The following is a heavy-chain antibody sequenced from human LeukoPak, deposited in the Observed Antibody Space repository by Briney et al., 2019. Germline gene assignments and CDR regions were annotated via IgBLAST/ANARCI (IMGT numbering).Heavy chain of an antibody. CDR3: ARELCYYDSRGYCPPYFDY. D-gene: IGHD3-22*01. Sequence: SVEVSCKASGGTFSSYAISWVRQAPGQGLEWMGGIIPIFGTANYAQKFQGRVTITADESTSTAYMELSSLRSEDTAVYYCARELCYYDSRGYCPPYFDYWGQGTLVTVSS. J-gene: IGHJ4*02. V-gene: IGHV1-69*01. CDR1: GGTFSSYA. CDR2: IIPIFGTA.